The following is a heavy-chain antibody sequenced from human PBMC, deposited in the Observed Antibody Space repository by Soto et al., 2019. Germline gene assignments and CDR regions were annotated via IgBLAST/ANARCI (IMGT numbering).Heavy chain of an antibody. Sequence: EVQLLESGGGLVQPGGSLRLSCAASGFTFSNYAVTWVRQAPGKGLEWVSTISGSGGSTYYADSVKGRFTISRDNSKHTLYLQMNRLSAEDTAVYYCAKGQGSSWYEIDYWGQGTLVTVSS. J-gene: IGHJ4*02. CDR2: ISGSGGST. CDR3: AKGQGSSWYEIDY. CDR1: GFTFSNYA. D-gene: IGHD6-13*01. V-gene: IGHV3-23*01.